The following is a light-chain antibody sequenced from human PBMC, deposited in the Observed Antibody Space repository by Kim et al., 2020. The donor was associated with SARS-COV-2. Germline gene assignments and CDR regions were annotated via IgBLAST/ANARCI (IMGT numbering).Light chain of an antibody. Sequence: ELTQDPAVSVALGQTVKITCQGDSLRSYYATWYQQKPGQAPKVIIYGKNNRPSGIPDRISGSTSGNTASLTITGAQADDEADYYCNSRDTNSNVLFGGGTQLTVL. CDR2: GKN. CDR1: SLRSYY. V-gene: IGLV3-19*01. CDR3: NSRDTNSNVL. J-gene: IGLJ2*01.